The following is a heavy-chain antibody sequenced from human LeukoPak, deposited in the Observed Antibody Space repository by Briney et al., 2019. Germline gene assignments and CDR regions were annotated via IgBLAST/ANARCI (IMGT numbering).Heavy chain of an antibody. CDR3: ASSSSGYYSATGY. J-gene: IGHJ4*02. Sequence: SVKVSCKASGGTFSSYAISWVRQAPGQGLEWMGGIIPIFGTANYAQKFQGRVTITADESTSTAYMELSSLRSGDTAVYYCASSSSGYYSATGYWGQGTLVTVSS. CDR1: GGTFSSYA. D-gene: IGHD3-22*01. CDR2: IIPIFGTA. V-gene: IGHV1-69*13.